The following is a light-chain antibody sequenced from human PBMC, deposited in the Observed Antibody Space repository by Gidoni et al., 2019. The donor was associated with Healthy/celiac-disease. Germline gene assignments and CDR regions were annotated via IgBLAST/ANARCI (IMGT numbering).Light chain of an antibody. CDR2: KAS. Sequence: DIQMTQSPPTLSAFAGDRVTITCRASQSISSWLAWYQQKPGKAPKLLISKASTLESGVPSRFSGSGAGTEFALTISSLQPDDFATYYCKQYSSYSWTFGQGTKVEIK. V-gene: IGKV1-5*03. J-gene: IGKJ1*01. CDR1: QSISSW. CDR3: KQYSSYSWT.